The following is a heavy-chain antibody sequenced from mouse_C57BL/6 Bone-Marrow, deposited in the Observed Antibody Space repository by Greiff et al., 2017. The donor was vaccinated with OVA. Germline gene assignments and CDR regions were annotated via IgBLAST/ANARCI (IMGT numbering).Heavy chain of an antibody. D-gene: IGHD2-9*01. CDR2: ISDGGSYT. CDR3: ARDEPYYGYDVLAY. V-gene: IGHV5-4*01. J-gene: IGHJ3*01. CDR1: GFTFSSYA. Sequence: EVQGVESGGGLVKPGGSLKLSCAASGFTFSSYAMSWVRQTPEKRLEWVATISDGGSYTYYPDNVKGRFTISRDNAKNNLYQQMSHLKSEDTAMYYCARDEPYYGYDVLAYWGQGTLVTVSA.